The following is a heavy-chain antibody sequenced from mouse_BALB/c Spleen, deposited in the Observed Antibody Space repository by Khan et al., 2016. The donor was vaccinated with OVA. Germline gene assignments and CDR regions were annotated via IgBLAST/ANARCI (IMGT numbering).Heavy chain of an antibody. CDR3: ARRNYFGYTFAY. D-gene: IGHD1-2*01. J-gene: IGHJ3*01. CDR2: ISPGSGDT. V-gene: IGHV1-77*01. Sequence: QVQLKQSGAELARPGASVKLSCKASGYTFSDYYINWVKQRTGQGLEWIGEISPGSGDTYYNEKFKGKATLTADKSSSTAYMQLSSLTSEASAVYFCARRNYFGYTFAYSGQGTLVTVSA. CDR1: GYTFSDYY.